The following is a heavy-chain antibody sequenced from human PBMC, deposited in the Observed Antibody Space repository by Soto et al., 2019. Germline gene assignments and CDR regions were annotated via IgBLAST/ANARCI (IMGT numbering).Heavy chain of an antibody. CDR3: ARDRDDYGSGNYYNRIDF. J-gene: IGHJ4*02. V-gene: IGHV1-69*13. D-gene: IGHD3-10*01. CDR1: GCIFSTYA. Sequence: SVKVSCKASGCIFSTYAISWLRQAPGQGLEWMGGIIPLFGTPNYAQRFQGRVTITADESTSTAYMELSRLRSEDTAVYYCARDRDDYGSGNYYNRIDFWGQGTLVTVSS. CDR2: IIPLFGTP.